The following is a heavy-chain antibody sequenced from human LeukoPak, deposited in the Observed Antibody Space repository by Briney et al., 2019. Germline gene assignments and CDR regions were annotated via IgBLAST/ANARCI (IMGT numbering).Heavy chain of an antibody. CDR1: GYTFSSYD. CDR2: MNPNTGNT. CDR3: ARDGAGIVLMVYATPGNYFDY. Sequence: ASVKVSRKASGYTFSSYDINWVRQATGQGLEWMGWMNPNTGNTGYAQKFRGRVTMTRNTSISTAYMELSSLRSEDTAVYYCARDGAGIVLMVYATPGNYFDYWGQGTLVTVSS. J-gene: IGHJ4*02. D-gene: IGHD2-8*01. V-gene: IGHV1-8*01.